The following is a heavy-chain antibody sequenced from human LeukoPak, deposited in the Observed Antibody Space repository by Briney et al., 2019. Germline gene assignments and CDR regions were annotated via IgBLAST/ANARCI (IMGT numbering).Heavy chain of an antibody. D-gene: IGHD2-15*01. CDR1: GFRFSRYG. V-gene: IGHV3-30*02. Sequence: GGSLRLSCAASGFRFSRYGMHWVRQAPGKGLEWVAFIRYDGSNYYYADPVKGRFTISRDISKNTLYLQMNSLRAEDTAVYYCARHRSGGSQDDAFDIWGQGTMVTVSS. CDR2: IRYDGSNY. CDR3: ARHRSGGSQDDAFDI. J-gene: IGHJ3*02.